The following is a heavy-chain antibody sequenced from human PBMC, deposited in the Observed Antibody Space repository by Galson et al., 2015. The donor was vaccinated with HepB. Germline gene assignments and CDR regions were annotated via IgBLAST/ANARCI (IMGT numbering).Heavy chain of an antibody. CDR2: INTNTGNP. D-gene: IGHD3-10*01. V-gene: IGHV7-4-1*02. CDR1: GYTFTSYA. Sequence: SVKVSCKASGYTFTSYAMNWVRQAPGQGLEWMGWINTNTGNPTYAQGFTGRFVFSLDTSVSTAYLQISSLKAEDTAVYYCARGWFGELLPPYFDYWGQGTLVTVSS. CDR3: ARGWFGELLPPYFDY. J-gene: IGHJ4*02.